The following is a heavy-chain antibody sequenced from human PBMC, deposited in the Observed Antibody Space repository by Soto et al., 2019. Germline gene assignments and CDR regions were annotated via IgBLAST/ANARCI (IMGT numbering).Heavy chain of an antibody. CDR3: ARAGNEYGVDV. Sequence: QVQLQESGPGLVKPSETLSLTCTVSGGSIRSSYWSWIRQAAGQGLEWIGRFYTSGTTHYNPSLKSRLSMSADTSKNQLSRTLTSVTAADTVVYYCARAGNEYGVDVWGQGTTVTVSS. CDR2: FYTSGTT. V-gene: IGHV4-4*07. J-gene: IGHJ6*02. CDR1: GGSIRSSY. D-gene: IGHD3-10*01.